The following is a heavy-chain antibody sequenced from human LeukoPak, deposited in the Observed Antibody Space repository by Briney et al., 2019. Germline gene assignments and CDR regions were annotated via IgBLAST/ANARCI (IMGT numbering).Heavy chain of an antibody. CDR1: GFTFSSYS. Sequence: GGSLRLSCAASGFTFSSYSMIWVRQAPGKGLEWVSSISGSSSYIYYADSVKGRFTISRDNAKNSLYLQMSSLRAEDTAVYYCARAYVVVPAALDYWGQGTLVTVSS. D-gene: IGHD2-2*01. V-gene: IGHV3-21*01. CDR3: ARAYVVVPAALDY. J-gene: IGHJ4*02. CDR2: ISGSSSYI.